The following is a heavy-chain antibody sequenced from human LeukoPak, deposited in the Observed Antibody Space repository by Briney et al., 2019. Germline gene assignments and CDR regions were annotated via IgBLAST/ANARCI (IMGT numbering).Heavy chain of an antibody. CDR2: ISYDGSNK. CDR3: ARDISDLSYSSSWYRVYYFDY. CDR1: GFTFSSYA. V-gene: IGHV3-30-3*01. Sequence: GRSLRLSCAASGFTFSSYAMHWVRQAPGKGLEWVAVISYDGSNKYYADSVKGRFTISRDNSKNTLYLQMNSLRAEDTAVYYCARDISDLSYSSSWYRVYYFDYWGQGTLVTVSS. J-gene: IGHJ4*02. D-gene: IGHD6-13*01.